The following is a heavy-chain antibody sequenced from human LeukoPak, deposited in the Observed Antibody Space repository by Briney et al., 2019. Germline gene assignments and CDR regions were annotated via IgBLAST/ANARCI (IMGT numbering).Heavy chain of an antibody. CDR1: GFTFSSYG. CDR2: ISYDGSNK. Sequence: GGSLRLSCAASGFTFSSYGMNWVRQAPGKGLEWVAVISYDGSNKYYADSVKGRFTISRDNSKNTLYLQMNSLRAEDTAVYYCAKEEYSGSSPAGYWGQGTLVTVSS. D-gene: IGHD1-26*01. V-gene: IGHV3-30*18. CDR3: AKEEYSGSSPAGY. J-gene: IGHJ4*02.